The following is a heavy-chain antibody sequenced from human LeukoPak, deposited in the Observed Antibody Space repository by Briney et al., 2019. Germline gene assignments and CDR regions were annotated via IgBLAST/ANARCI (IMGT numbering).Heavy chain of an antibody. CDR3: ATGYNWNDVPPGSYYYYYMDV. D-gene: IGHD1-20*01. Sequence: ASVKVSCKVSGYTLTELSMHWVRQAPGKGLEWIGGFDPEDGETIYAQKFQGRVTMTEDTSTDTAYMELSSLRSEDTAVYYCATGYNWNDVPPGSYYYYYMDVWGKGTTVTVSS. CDR1: GYTLTELS. J-gene: IGHJ6*03. CDR2: FDPEDGET. V-gene: IGHV1-24*01.